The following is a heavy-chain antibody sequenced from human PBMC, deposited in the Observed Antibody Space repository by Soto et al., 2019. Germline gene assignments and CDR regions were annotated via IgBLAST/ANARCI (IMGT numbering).Heavy chain of an antibody. D-gene: IGHD1-26*01. J-gene: IGHJ4*02. CDR3: ARLYGSYVWAGNYFDS. V-gene: IGHV4-30-4*01. CDR1: GGSMSHGDYY. Sequence: SETLDIPRSGSGGSMSHGDYYLCRVRQSPEKGLEWIGYIYVTGTTYYNPSFKSRVTISVDRSRSQFSLRLTSVTAEDTAVYFCARLYGSYVWAGNYFDSWGQGSLVT. CDR2: IYVTGTT.